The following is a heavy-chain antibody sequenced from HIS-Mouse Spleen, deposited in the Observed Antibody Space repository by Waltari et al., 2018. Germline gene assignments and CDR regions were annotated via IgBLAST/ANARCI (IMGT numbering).Heavy chain of an antibody. D-gene: IGHD3-22*01. CDR1: GGSFSGYY. CDR3: ASSYYYDSRGYRSYYVDY. CDR2: INHSGST. Sequence: QVQLQQWGAGLLKPSETLSLTCAVYGGSFSGYYWSWIRQPPGKGLEWIGEINHSGSTNYNPSLKSRVTISVDTSKNQFSLKLSSVTAADTAVYYCASSYYYDSRGYRSYYVDYWGQGTLVTVSS. V-gene: IGHV4-34*01. J-gene: IGHJ4*02.